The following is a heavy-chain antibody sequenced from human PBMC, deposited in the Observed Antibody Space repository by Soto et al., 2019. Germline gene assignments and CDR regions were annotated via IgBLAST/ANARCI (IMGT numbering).Heavy chain of an antibody. V-gene: IGHV3-23*01. J-gene: IGHJ3*02. D-gene: IGHD3-10*01. CDR1: GFTFSSYA. CDR2: ISGSGGST. Sequence: VGSLRLSCAASGFTFSSYAMSWVRQAPGKGLEWVSAISGSGGSTYYADSVKGRFTISRDNSKNTLYLQMNSLRAEDTAVYYCAKVPRVRGAYDAFDIWGQGTMVTVSS. CDR3: AKVPRVRGAYDAFDI.